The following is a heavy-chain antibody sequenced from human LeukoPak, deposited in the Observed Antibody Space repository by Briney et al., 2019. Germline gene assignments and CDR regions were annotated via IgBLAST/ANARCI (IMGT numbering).Heavy chain of an antibody. V-gene: IGHV3-64D*06. J-gene: IGHJ4*02. CDR1: GFTFSSYA. Sequence: TGGSLRLSCSASGFTFSSYAMHWVRQAPGKGLEYVSAISSNGGSTYYADSVKGRFAISRDNSKNTLYLQMSSLRAEDTAVYYCVKDHGYSSSWYFPYWGQGTLVTVSS. CDR2: ISSNGGST. D-gene: IGHD6-13*01. CDR3: VKDHGYSSSWYFPY.